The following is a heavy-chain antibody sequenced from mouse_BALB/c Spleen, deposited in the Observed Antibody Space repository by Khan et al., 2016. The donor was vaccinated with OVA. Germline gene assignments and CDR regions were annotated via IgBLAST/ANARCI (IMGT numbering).Heavy chain of an antibody. CDR1: GYTFTTAG. J-gene: IGHJ4*01. D-gene: IGHD2-14*01. CDR3: ARGGAAYYRNDGGAMEY. Sequence: QIQLVQSGPELKKPGETVRISCKASGYTFTTAGIQWVQKMPGKGLKWIGWINTHCGVPKYAEDFKGRFAFSLEISVNTAYLQITNLKNEDTATYFYARGGAAYYRNDGGAMEYWGQGTSVTVSS. V-gene: IGHV9-4*02. CDR2: INTHCGVP.